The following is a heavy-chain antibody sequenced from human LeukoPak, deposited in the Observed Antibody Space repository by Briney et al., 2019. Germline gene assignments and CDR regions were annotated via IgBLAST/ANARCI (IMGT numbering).Heavy chain of an antibody. D-gene: IGHD6-13*01. Sequence: ASVKVSCKASGYTFSDYYMHWLRQAPGQGLQWVGWINPNSGDTHYAQMFQGRVTMTRDTSINTAYMELRRVRSDDTAVYYCAKSAQYSSAWFTGSFDYWGQGTLVTVSS. V-gene: IGHV1-2*02. J-gene: IGHJ4*02. CDR2: INPNSGDT. CDR3: AKSAQYSSAWFTGSFDY. CDR1: GYTFSDYY.